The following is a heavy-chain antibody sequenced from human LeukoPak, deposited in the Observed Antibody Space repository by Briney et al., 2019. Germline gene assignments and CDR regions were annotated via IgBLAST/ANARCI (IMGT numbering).Heavy chain of an antibody. V-gene: IGHV3-20*04. J-gene: IGHJ4*02. D-gene: IGHD4/OR15-4a*01. Sequence: TGGSLRLSCSASGFMFDDYVMSWVRQGPGKGLEWVSGINWNGYSTGYAESVRGRFTISRDNAKSTVYLQLNSLRPEDTALYYCVRDLRTDYAFDSCGQGTLVTVSS. CDR3: VRDLRTDYAFDS. CDR1: GFMFDDYV. CDR2: INWNGYST.